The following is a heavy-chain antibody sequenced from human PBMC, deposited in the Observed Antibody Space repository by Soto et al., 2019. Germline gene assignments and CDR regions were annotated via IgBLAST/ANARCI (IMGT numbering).Heavy chain of an antibody. D-gene: IGHD5-18*01. CDR3: AKAGVGGFRGWDTFNWFDS. V-gene: IGHV3-23*01. CDR2: ISGSGDST. Sequence: GGSLRLSCAASGVIFRSYAMNWVRQAPGKGLERVSGISGSGDSTYYADAVKGRFTISRDNSKNTLFLQMNSLRDDDGAVYYCAKAGVGGFRGWDTFNWFDSWGQGILVTVSS. CDR1: GVIFRSYA. J-gene: IGHJ5*01.